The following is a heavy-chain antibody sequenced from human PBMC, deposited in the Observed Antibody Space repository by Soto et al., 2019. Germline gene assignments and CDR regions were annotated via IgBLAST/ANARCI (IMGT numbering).Heavy chain of an antibody. CDR2: INPNSGGT. CDR3: ARQLRYFDWLYKD. D-gene: IGHD3-9*01. J-gene: IGHJ4*02. V-gene: IGHV1-2*02. CDR1: GYTFTGYY. Sequence: ASVKVSCKASGYTFTGYYMHWVRQAPGQGLEWMGWINPNSGGTNYAQKFQGRVTMTRDTSISTAYMELSRLRSDDTAVYYCARQLRYFDWLYKDCGQGTMVTVYS.